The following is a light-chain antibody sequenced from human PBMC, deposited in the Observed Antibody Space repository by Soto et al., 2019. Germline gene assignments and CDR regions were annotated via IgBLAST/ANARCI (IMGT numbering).Light chain of an antibody. CDR1: ESISSF. CDR2: GAS. CDR3: QQTYGTPYT. Sequence: DIQMTQSPSSLSASVGAIVTITCRASESISSFLNWYQQKAGKAPNLLIYGASSLQGGVPSRFSGSGSGTDFTLTINSLQADDFATYFCQQTYGTPYTFGQGTKLEIK. V-gene: IGKV1-39*01. J-gene: IGKJ2*01.